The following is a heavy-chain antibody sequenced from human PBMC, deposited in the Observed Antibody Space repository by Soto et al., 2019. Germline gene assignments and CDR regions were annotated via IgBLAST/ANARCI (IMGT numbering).Heavy chain of an antibody. D-gene: IGHD3-3*01. CDR2: ISSSGSTI. Sequence: GSLRLSCAASGFTFSSYEMNWVRQAPGKGLEWVSYISSSGSTIYYADSVKGRFTISRDNAKNSLYLQMNSLRAEDTAVYYCARREPGDFCRGYPDYWGQGTLVTVSS. V-gene: IGHV3-48*03. CDR3: ARREPGDFCRGYPDY. CDR1: GFTFSSYE. J-gene: IGHJ4*02.